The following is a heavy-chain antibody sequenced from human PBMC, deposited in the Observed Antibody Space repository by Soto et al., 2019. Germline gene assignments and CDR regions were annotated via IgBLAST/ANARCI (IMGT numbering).Heavy chain of an antibody. V-gene: IGHV1-69*01. CDR1: GGTFSSYA. D-gene: IGHD6-13*01. J-gene: IGHJ3*02. CDR3: ARVGQQQLEGDAFDI. Sequence: QVQLVQSGAEVKKPGASVKVSCKASGGTFSSYAISWVRQAPGQGLEWMGGIIPIFGTANYAQKFQGRVTIPADESTSTAYMELRSLRSEDTAVYYCARVGQQQLEGDAFDIWGQGTMVTVSS. CDR2: IIPIFGTA.